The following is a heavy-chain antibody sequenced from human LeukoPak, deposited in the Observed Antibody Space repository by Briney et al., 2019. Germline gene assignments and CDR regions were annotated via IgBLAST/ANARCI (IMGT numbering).Heavy chain of an antibody. J-gene: IGHJ6*02. CDR1: GLTFSGYG. CDR2: IWYDGSNK. Sequence: GGSLRLSCAASGLTFSGYGMHWGRQAPGKGLEWVAVIWYDGSNKYYADSVKGRFTISRDNSKNTLYLQMNSLRAEDTAVYYCARDPHYYYGMDVWGQGTTVTVSS. V-gene: IGHV3-33*01. CDR3: ARDPHYYYGMDV.